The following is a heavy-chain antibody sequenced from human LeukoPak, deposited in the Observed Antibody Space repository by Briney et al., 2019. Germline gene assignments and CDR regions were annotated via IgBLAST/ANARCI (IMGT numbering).Heavy chain of an antibody. V-gene: IGHV4-59*12. CDR3: ARGWVGSTRLDAFDI. CDR2: IYYSGST. Sequence: SSETLSLTCTVSGGSISSYYWSWIRQPPGKGLEWIGYIYYSGSTNYNPSLKSRVTISVDTSKNQFSLKLSSVTAADTAVYYCARGWVGSTRLDAFDIWGQGTMVTVSS. CDR1: GGSISSYY. D-gene: IGHD2-2*01. J-gene: IGHJ3*02.